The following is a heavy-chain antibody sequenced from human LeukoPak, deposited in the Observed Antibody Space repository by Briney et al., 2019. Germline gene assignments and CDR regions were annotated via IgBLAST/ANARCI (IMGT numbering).Heavy chain of an antibody. D-gene: IGHD3-22*01. V-gene: IGHV4-59*01. CDR3: ARDYDSSGHSLD. CDR2: IYYSGST. J-gene: IGHJ4*02. Sequence: PSETLSLTCTVSGDSISSYYWSWIRQPPGKGLEWIGYIYYSGSTNYNPSLKSRVTISVDTSKNQFSLKLSSVTAADTAVYYCARDYDSSGHSLDRGQGTLVTVSS. CDR1: GDSISSYY.